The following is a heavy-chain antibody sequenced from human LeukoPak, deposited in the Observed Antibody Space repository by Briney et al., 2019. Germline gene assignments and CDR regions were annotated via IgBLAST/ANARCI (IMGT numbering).Heavy chain of an antibody. J-gene: IGHJ3*02. CDR1: GFSISSGYY. V-gene: IGHV4-38-2*01. CDR2: IYHDGNT. Sequence: SETLSLTCAVSGFSISSGYYWGWIRQPPGKGLEWIGNIYHDGNTYYNPSLKSRLTVSVDKSQNQFSLTLSSVAAADTAVYFCARLTASRRAFDTWGQGTKVTVSS. CDR3: ARLTASRRAFDT. D-gene: IGHD2-2*01.